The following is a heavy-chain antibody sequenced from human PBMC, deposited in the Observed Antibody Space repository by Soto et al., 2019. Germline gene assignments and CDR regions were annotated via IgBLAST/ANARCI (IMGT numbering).Heavy chain of an antibody. CDR2: INPDNGNT. D-gene: IGHD2-15*01. Sequence: QVQLVQPGAEVKKPGASVKISCKASGYTFTRYTMNWVRQAPGQRLEWMGWINPDNGNTKSSQKFQDRVIITRDTSSSTAYMDLSSLRSEDTAVYYFARGIATGQLDPWGQGTLVTVSS. V-gene: IGHV1-3*01. J-gene: IGHJ5*02. CDR3: ARGIATGQLDP. CDR1: GYTFTRYT.